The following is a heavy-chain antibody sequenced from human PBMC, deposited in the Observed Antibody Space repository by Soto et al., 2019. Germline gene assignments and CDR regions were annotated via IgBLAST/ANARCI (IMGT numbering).Heavy chain of an antibody. D-gene: IGHD2-8*01. J-gene: IGHJ6*02. V-gene: IGHV1-2*04. CDR2: INPKSGGT. CDR1: GYSFTDYH. CDR3: ARRDSTDCSNVVCSFFYTHHMDV. Sequence: ASVKVSCKDSGYSFTDYHIHWVRQAPGQGLEWLGRINPKSGGTSTAQKFQGWVTMTTDTSISTASMELTRLTSDDTAIYYCARRDSTDCSNVVCSFFYTHHMDVWGQGTTVTFSS.